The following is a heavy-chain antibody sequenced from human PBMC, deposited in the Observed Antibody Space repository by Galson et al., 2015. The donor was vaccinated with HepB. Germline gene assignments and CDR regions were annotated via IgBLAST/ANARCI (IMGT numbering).Heavy chain of an antibody. CDR3: ARDILAGGYNWNDRSIWYFDL. J-gene: IGHJ2*01. Sequence: ETLSLTCTVSGGSISSYYWSWIRQPAGKGLEWIGRIYTSGSTNYNPSLKSRVTMSVDTSKNQFSLKLSSVTAADTAVYYCARDILAGGYNWNDRSIWYFDLWGRGTLVTVSS. V-gene: IGHV4-4*07. CDR1: GGSISSYY. D-gene: IGHD1-1*01. CDR2: IYTSGST.